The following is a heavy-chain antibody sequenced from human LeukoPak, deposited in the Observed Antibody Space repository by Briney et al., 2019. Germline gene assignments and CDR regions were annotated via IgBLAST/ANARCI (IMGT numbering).Heavy chain of an antibody. V-gene: IGHV3-7*04. CDR1: GFTFSSYW. Sequence: GGSLRLSCAASGFTFSSYWMSWVRQAPGKGLEWVANKKQDGSEKYYVDSVKGRFTISRDNAKNSLYLQMNSLRAEDTAVYYCARVLWFGELLGLGAFDIWGQGTMVTVSS. CDR3: ARVLWFGELLGLGAFDI. CDR2: KKQDGSEK. D-gene: IGHD3-10*01. J-gene: IGHJ3*02.